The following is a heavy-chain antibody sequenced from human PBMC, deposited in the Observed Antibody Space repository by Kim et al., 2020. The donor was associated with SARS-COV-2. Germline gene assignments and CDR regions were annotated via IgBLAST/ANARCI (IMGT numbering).Heavy chain of an antibody. CDR3: ARAREKSFDY. J-gene: IGHJ4*02. CDR1: GFSFSSRG. CDR2: ISNDETYK. V-gene: IGHV3-30*03. Sequence: GGSLRLSCAASGFSFSSRGIHWVRQAPDKGLEWVAVISNDETYKNYADSVKGRFTISRDNSKNTVDLQMNSLRVEDTAVYYCARAREKSFDYWGQGTLVTVSS.